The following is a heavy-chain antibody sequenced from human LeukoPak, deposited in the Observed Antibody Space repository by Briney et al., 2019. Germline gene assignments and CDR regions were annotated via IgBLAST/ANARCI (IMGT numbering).Heavy chain of an antibody. Sequence: PGGSLRLSCAASGFTFSSYWMSWVRQAPGKGLEWVANIKQDGSEKYYVDSVKGRFTISRDNSKNTLYLQMNSLRAEDTAVYYCARERVKEKYFQHWGQGTLVTVSS. CDR2: IKQDGSEK. D-gene: IGHD3-10*01. J-gene: IGHJ1*01. V-gene: IGHV3-7*01. CDR3: ARERVKEKYFQH. CDR1: GFTFSSYW.